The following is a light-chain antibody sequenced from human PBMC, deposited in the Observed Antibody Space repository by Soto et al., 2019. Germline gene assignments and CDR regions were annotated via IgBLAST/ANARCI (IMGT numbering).Light chain of an antibody. CDR2: KAS. V-gene: IGKV1-5*03. J-gene: IGKJ1*01. Sequence: DIQMTQFPSILSASIGDRVTITCRASQSISNWLAWYQQKPGKAPKLLIHKASNLESGVPSRFSGSGSGTECTLTVSSLQPDDFATYYCQHYETYPWTFGQGTKVEIK. CDR1: QSISNW. CDR3: QHYETYPWT.